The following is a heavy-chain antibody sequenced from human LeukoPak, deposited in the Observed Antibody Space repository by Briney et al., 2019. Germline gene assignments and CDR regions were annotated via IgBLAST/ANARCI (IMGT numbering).Heavy chain of an antibody. D-gene: IGHD4-17*01. Sequence: GGSLRLSCAASGFTFSSYSMTWVRQAPGKGLEWVSYISSSSSTIYYADPVKGRFTISRDNAKNSLYLQMNSLRAEDTAVYYCARDFYGDYDWGQGTLVTVSS. CDR3: ARDFYGDYD. CDR2: ISSSSSTI. V-gene: IGHV3-48*01. J-gene: IGHJ4*02. CDR1: GFTFSSYS.